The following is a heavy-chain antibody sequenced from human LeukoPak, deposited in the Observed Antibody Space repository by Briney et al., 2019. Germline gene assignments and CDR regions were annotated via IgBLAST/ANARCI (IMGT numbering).Heavy chain of an antibody. V-gene: IGHV4-39*01. Sequence: PSETLSLTCTVSGGSIRSSSYYWGWIRQPPGKGREWSGILSYSVSTYYNPSLKSRVTISVDPSKNQLSLKLSSVPTADTAVYYCARHSSGWSFDYWGQGTLVTVSS. CDR3: ARHSSGWSFDY. J-gene: IGHJ4*02. D-gene: IGHD6-19*01. CDR2: LSYSVST. CDR1: GGSIRSSSYY.